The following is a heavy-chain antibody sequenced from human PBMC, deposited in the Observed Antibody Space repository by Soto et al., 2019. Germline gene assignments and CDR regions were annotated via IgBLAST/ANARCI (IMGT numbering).Heavy chain of an antibody. CDR1: GYPFTGYY. J-gene: IGHJ6*02. CDR2: INPNNGAT. CDR3: ARSMSSPARGTDYGMDV. V-gene: IGHV1-2*04. D-gene: IGHD2-8*02. Sequence: QVQLVQSGAEVKKPGASVKVSCKASGYPFTGYYMHWVRQAPGQGLEWMGWINPNNGATHYAQKFQGWVTMTRDTSISKAYMGLSRLTSDDTAVYYCARSMSSPARGTDYGMDVWCQGTTVTVSS.